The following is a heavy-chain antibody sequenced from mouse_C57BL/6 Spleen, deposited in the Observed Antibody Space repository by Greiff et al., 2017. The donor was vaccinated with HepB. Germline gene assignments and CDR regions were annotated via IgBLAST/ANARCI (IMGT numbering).Heavy chain of an antibody. J-gene: IGHJ2*01. CDR1: GFTFSSYG. Sequence: EVKLQESGGDLVKPGGSLKLSCAASGFTFSSYGMSWVRQTPDKRLEWVATISSGGSYTYYPDSVKGRFTISRDNAKNTLYLQMSSLKSEDTAMYYCARRFITTVVDYFDYWGQGTTLTVSS. V-gene: IGHV5-6*02. CDR3: ARRFITTVVDYFDY. D-gene: IGHD1-1*01. CDR2: ISSGGSYT.